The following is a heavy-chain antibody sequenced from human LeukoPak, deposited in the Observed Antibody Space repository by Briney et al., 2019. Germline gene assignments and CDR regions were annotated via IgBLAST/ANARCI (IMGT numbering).Heavy chain of an antibody. D-gene: IGHD6-13*01. CDR3: ASQEGIAAAGTEYFDY. CDR1: GFTFSSYG. V-gene: IGHV3-33*01. J-gene: IGHJ4*02. CDR2: IWYDGSNK. Sequence: GRSLRLSCAASGFTFSSYGMHWVRQAPGKGLEWVAVIWYDGSNKYYADSVKGRFTISRDNSKNTLYLQMNSLRAEDTAVYYCASQEGIAAAGTEYFDYWGQRTLVTVSS.